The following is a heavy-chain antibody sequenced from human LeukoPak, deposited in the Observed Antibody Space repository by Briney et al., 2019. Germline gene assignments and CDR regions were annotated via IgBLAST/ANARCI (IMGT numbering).Heavy chain of an antibody. J-gene: IGHJ4*02. Sequence: APVKVSCKASGYTFTGYYMHWVRQAPGQGLKWMGWINPNSGGTNYAQKFQGRVTMTRDTSISTAYMELSRLRSDDTAVYYCARVFPRYYYDSSGYYFWGQGTLVTVSS. CDR1: GYTFTGYY. CDR2: INPNSGGT. CDR3: ARVFPRYYYDSSGYYF. D-gene: IGHD3-22*01. V-gene: IGHV1-2*02.